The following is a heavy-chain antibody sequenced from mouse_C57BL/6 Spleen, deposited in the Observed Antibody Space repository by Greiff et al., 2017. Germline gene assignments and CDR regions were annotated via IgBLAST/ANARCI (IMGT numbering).Heavy chain of an antibody. CDR3: AADYGSSVDY. D-gene: IGHD1-1*01. J-gene: IGHJ4*01. CDR2: ISSGGSYT. CDR1: GFTFSSYG. Sequence: EVQGVESGGDLVKPGGSLKLSCAASGFTFSSYGMSWVRQTPDKRLEWVATISSGGSYTYYPDSVKGRFTISRDKAKNTLYLQMSSLKSEDTAMDYCAADYGSSVDYWGQGTSVTVSS. V-gene: IGHV5-6*01.